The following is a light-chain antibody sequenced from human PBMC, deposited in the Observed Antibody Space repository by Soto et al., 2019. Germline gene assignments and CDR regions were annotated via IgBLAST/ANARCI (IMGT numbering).Light chain of an antibody. CDR2: SND. Sequence: QSVLTQPPSASGTPGQRVTISCSGTRFNIGSNTVNWYQQLPGTAPKLLISSNDRRPSGVPDRFSGSKSGTSASLAITGLQSEDEADYYCAAWDDSVKGPVFGGGTKLTVL. J-gene: IGLJ2*01. CDR1: RFNIGSNT. CDR3: AAWDDSVKGPV. V-gene: IGLV1-44*01.